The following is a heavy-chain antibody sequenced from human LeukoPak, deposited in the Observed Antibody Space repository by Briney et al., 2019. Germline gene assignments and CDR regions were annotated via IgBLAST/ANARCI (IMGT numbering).Heavy chain of an antibody. Sequence: SETLSLTCTVSGGSISSYYWSWIRQPPGKGLEWIGYIYYSGSTNYNPSLKSRVTISVDTSKNQFSLMLSSVTAADTAVYYCARSNSSLSYYYYYMDVWGKGTTVTVSS. CDR3: ARSNSSLSYYYYYMDV. CDR1: GGSISSYY. J-gene: IGHJ6*03. D-gene: IGHD1-7*01. CDR2: IYYSGST. V-gene: IGHV4-59*01.